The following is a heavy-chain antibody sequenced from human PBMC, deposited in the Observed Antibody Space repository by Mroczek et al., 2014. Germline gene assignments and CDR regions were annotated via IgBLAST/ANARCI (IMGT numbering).Heavy chain of an antibody. CDR1: GFTFSSYA. CDR3: AKDQDEVLLWFGERPFDY. CDR2: ISGSGGST. V-gene: IGHV3-23*01. J-gene: IGHJ4*02. Sequence: ESGGGLVQPGGSLRLSCAASGFTFSSYAMSWVRQAPGKGLEWVSAISGSGGSTYYADSVKGRFTISRDNSKNTLYLQMNSLRAEDTAVYYCAKDQDEVLLWFGERPFDYWGQGTLVTVSS. D-gene: IGHD3-10*01.